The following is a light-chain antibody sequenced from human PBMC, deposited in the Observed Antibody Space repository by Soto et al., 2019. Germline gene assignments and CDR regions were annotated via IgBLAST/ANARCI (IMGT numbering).Light chain of an antibody. J-gene: IGLJ1*01. Sequence: QSVLTQPPSASGTPGQRVTISCSGSSSNIGSNYVYWYQQLPGTAPKLLIYRNNQRPSGVPDRFSGSKSGTSASLAISGLRSEDEADYHCAAWDDSLSGLYVFGAGKKVIV. V-gene: IGLV1-47*01. CDR2: RNN. CDR3: AAWDDSLSGLYV. CDR1: SSNIGSNY.